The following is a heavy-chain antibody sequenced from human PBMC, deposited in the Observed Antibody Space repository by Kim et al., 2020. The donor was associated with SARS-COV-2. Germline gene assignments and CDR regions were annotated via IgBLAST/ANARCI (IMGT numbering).Heavy chain of an antibody. D-gene: IGHD5-18*01. V-gene: IGHV3-7*01. CDR3: ASALKDIPMLPTQYYYYYYGMDV. J-gene: IGHJ6*02. CDR2: IKQDGSEK. CDR1: GFTFSNFW. Sequence: GGSLRLSCAASGFTFSNFWMSWVRQAPGKGLEWVASIKQDGSEKNYVDSVKGRFTISRDTAKNSMYLQMNSLRAEDTAMYYCASALKDIPMLPTQYYYYYYGMDVWGQGTTVIVSS.